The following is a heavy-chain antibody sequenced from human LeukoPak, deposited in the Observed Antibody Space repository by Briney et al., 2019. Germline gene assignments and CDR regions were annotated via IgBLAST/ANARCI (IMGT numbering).Heavy chain of an antibody. CDR3: TTSVVVAPLAFDC. CDR1: GFTFSNAW. V-gene: IGHV3-15*01. D-gene: IGHD2-15*01. Sequence: GGSLRLSCAASGFTFSNAWMSWVRQAPGKGLEWVGRIKSKTDGGTTDYAAPVKGRFTISRDDSKNTLYLQMNSLKTEDTAVYYCTTSVVVAPLAFDCWGQGTLVTVSS. CDR2: IKSKTDGGTT. J-gene: IGHJ4*02.